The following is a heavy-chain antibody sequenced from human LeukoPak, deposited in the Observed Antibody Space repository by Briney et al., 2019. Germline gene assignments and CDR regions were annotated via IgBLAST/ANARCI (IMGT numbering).Heavy chain of an antibody. J-gene: IGHJ4*02. D-gene: IGHD2-8*01. CDR1: GESFSGYY. Sequence: SETLSLTCAVYGESFSGYYWSWIRQPPGKGLEWIGEINHGGSTNYNPSLKSRVTISVDTSKNQFSLKLSSVTAADTAVYYCARGLRNGLGYWGQGTLVTVSS. CDR3: ARGLRNGLGY. CDR2: INHGGST. V-gene: IGHV4-34*01.